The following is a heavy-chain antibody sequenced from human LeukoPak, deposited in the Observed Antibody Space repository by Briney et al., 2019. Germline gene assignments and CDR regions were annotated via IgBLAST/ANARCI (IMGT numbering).Heavy chain of an antibody. V-gene: IGHV3-23*01. CDR2: ISGSGGST. CDR1: GFTFSSYS. CDR3: AKVGYYYGSGSYYTPDRKDYYYYYMDV. Sequence: GGSLRLSCAASGFTFSSYSMNWVRQAPGKGLEWVSAISGSGGSTYYADSVKGRFTISRDNSKNTLYLQMNSLRAEDTAVYYCAKVGYYYGSGSYYTPDRKDYYYYYMDVWGKGTTVTISS. J-gene: IGHJ6*03. D-gene: IGHD3-10*01.